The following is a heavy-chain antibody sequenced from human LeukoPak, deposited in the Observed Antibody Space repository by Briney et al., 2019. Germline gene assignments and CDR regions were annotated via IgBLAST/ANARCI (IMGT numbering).Heavy chain of an antibody. Sequence: GGSLRLSCAASGFTFSSYAMHWVRQAPGKGLEWVAVISYDGSNKYYADSVKGRFTISRDNSKNTLYLQMNSLRAEDTAVYYCARDLTSSWYYFDYWGQGTLVTVSS. D-gene: IGHD6-13*01. V-gene: IGHV3-30*01. J-gene: IGHJ4*02. CDR1: GFTFSSYA. CDR2: ISYDGSNK. CDR3: ARDLTSSWYYFDY.